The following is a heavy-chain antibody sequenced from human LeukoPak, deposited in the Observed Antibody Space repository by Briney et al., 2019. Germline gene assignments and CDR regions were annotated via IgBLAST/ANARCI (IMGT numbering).Heavy chain of an antibody. Sequence: SETLSLTCAVYGGSFSGYYWSWIRQPPGKGLEWIGEINRSGSTNYNPSLKSRVTISVDTSKNQFSLKLSSVTAADTAVYYCARGGGYCSGGSCYLFDYWGQGTLVTVSS. CDR1: GGSFSGYY. CDR2: INRSGST. J-gene: IGHJ4*02. CDR3: ARGGGYCSGGSCYLFDY. V-gene: IGHV4-34*01. D-gene: IGHD2-15*01.